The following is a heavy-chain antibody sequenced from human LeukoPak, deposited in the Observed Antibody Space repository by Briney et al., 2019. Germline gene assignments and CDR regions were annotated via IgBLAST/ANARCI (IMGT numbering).Heavy chain of an antibody. CDR2: IDPTDSQS. CDR1: GYRFSSYW. CDR3: ARLFMGTATVAAGAIDS. Sequence: GESLKISCQGSGYRFSSYWITWVRQLPGKGLEWMGRIDPTDSQSHYGPSFQGHVTMSVDRSTTTAYLQWRSVESSDTAMYYCARLFMGTATVAAGAIDSWGQGTLVTVSS. J-gene: IGHJ5*01. D-gene: IGHD6-13*01. V-gene: IGHV5-10-1*01.